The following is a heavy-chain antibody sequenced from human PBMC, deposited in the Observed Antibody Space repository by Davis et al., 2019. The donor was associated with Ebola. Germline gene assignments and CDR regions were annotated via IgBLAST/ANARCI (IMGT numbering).Heavy chain of an antibody. J-gene: IGHJ6*02. V-gene: IGHV5-51*01. CDR2: IYTGDSDT. Sequence: GESLKISCKDSGNSFSSHWIGWVRQMPGKGLGWEGIIYTGDSDTRYSPSFQGQVTISVDKSISTAYLQWSSLKASDTAMYYCARQSAAGYYYYYGMDVWGQGTTVTVSS. CDR3: ARQSAAGYYYYYGMDV. CDR1: GNSFSSHW. D-gene: IGHD6-13*01.